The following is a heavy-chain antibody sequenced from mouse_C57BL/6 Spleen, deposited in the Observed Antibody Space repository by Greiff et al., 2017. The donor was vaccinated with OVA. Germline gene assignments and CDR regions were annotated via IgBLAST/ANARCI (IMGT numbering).Heavy chain of an antibody. CDR3: ARKDYGDAMDY. D-gene: IGHD1-1*01. CDR1: GYSFTGYF. Sequence: EVQLQQSGPELVKPGDSVKISCKASGYSFTGYFMNWVMQSHGKSLEWIGRINPYNGDTFYNQKFKGKATLTVDKSSSTAHMELRSLTSEDSAVYYCARKDYGDAMDYWGQGTSVTVSS. CDR2: INPYNGDT. V-gene: IGHV1-20*01. J-gene: IGHJ4*01.